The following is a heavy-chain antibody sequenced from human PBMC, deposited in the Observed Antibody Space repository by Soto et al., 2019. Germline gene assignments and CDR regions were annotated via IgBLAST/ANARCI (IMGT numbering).Heavy chain of an antibody. CDR2: ISGSGGST. CDR1: GFTFSSYA. CDR3: AKSIYDSSGSPYLDY. V-gene: IGHV3-23*01. J-gene: IGHJ4*02. D-gene: IGHD3-22*01. Sequence: PGGSLRLSCAASGFTFSSYAMSWVRQAPGKGLEWVSAISGSGGSTYYADSVKGRFTISRDNSKNTLYLQMNSLRAEDTAVYYCAKSIYDSSGSPYLDYWGQGTLVTVSS.